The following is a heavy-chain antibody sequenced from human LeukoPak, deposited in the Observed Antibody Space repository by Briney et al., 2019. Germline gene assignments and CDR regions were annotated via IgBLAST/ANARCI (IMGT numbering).Heavy chain of an antibody. Sequence: ASVKVSCKASGGTFSSYAISWVRQAPGQRLEWMGGIIPIFGTANYAQKFQGRVTITADKSTSTAYMELSSLRSEDTAVYYCARAPWKSSSWYYLDYWGQGTLVTVSS. J-gene: IGHJ4*02. D-gene: IGHD6-13*01. CDR2: IIPIFGTA. CDR3: ARAPWKSSSWYYLDY. V-gene: IGHV1-69*06. CDR1: GGTFSSYA.